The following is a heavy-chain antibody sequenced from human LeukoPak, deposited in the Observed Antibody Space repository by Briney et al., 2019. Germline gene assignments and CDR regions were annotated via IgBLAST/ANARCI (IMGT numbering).Heavy chain of an antibody. CDR3: ARGGRFGELFSLDGDYFDY. J-gene: IGHJ4*02. CDR1: GGSFSGYY. Sequence: SETLSLTCAVYGGSFSGYYWSWIRQPPGKGLEWIGEINHSGSTNYNPSLKSRVTISVDTSKNQFSLKLSSVTAADTAVYYCARGGRFGELFSLDGDYFDYWGQGTLVTVSS. D-gene: IGHD3-10*01. CDR2: INHSGST. V-gene: IGHV4-34*01.